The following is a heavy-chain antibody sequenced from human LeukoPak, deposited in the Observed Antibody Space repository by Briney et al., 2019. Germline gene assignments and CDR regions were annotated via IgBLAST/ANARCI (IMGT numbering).Heavy chain of an antibody. V-gene: IGHV3-48*02. CDR3: ARDLTSIGGATNFDY. J-gene: IGHJ4*02. Sequence: SGGSLRLSCAASGFTFSSYSMNWVRQAPGRGLEWVSYISSRGRTIYYADSVKGRFTISRDNAKNSLFLQMNSPRDEDSAVYYCARDLTSIGGATNFDYWGQGTLVTVSS. CDR2: ISSRGRTI. CDR1: GFTFSSYS. D-gene: IGHD1-26*01.